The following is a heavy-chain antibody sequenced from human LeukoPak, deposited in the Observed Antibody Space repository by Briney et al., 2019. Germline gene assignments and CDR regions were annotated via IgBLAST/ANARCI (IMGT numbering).Heavy chain of an antibody. Sequence: GGSLRLSCAASGFTFTKYAMSWVRQAPGKGLEWVSAISGIGGSTYYADSVKGRFTISKDNSKNTLYLQMTSLRAEDTAIYYCAKAHDFWSGYYGSGWFDPWGQGTLVTVSS. CDR3: AKAHDFWSGYYGSGWFDP. V-gene: IGHV3-23*01. CDR1: GFTFTKYA. CDR2: ISGIGGST. J-gene: IGHJ5*02. D-gene: IGHD3-3*01.